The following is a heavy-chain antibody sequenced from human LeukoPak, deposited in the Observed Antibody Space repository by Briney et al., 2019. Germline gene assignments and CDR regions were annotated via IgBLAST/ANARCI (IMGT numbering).Heavy chain of an antibody. D-gene: IGHD2-2*02. CDR3: ARATTAAIKGAYWYFDL. CDR1: GGTFSSYA. Sequence: SVKVSCEASGGTFSSYAISWVRQAPGQGLEWMGGIIPIFGTANYAQKFQGRVTITADESTSTAYMELSSLRSEDTAVYYCARATTAAIKGAYWYFDLWGRGTLVTVSS. V-gene: IGHV1-69*13. CDR2: IIPIFGTA. J-gene: IGHJ2*01.